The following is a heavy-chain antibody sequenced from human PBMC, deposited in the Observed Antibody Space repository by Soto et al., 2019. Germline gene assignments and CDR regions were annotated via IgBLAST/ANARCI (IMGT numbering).Heavy chain of an antibody. V-gene: IGHV3-66*01. CDR1: GFTVSSNY. CDR3: ARYMDTVTTSPFDY. Sequence: EVQLVESGGGLVQPGGSLRLSCAASGFTVSSNYMSWVRQAPGKGLEWFSVIYSGGSTYYADSVKGRFTISRDNSKNTLYLQMNSLRAEDTAVYYCARYMDTVTTSPFDYWGQGTLVTVSS. CDR2: IYSGGST. D-gene: IGHD4-17*01. J-gene: IGHJ4*02.